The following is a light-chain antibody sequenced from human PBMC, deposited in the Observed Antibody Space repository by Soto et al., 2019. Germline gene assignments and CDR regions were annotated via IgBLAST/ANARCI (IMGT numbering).Light chain of an antibody. CDR3: QQYNSYWT. Sequence: DIQMTQSPSTLSASVGDRVTITCRASQSISSWLAWYQQKPGKAPKLLIYKSSSLESGVPSRFNGSGSGTEFTLTISSLQPDDFANYYCQQYNSYWTFGQGTKVEIK. CDR1: QSISSW. V-gene: IGKV1-5*03. CDR2: KSS. J-gene: IGKJ1*01.